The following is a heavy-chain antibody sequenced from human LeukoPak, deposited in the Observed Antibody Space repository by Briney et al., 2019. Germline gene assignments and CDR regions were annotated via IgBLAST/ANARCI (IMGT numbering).Heavy chain of an antibody. CDR1: GYTFTSYG. Sequence: ASGKVSCTASGYTFTSYGISWVRQAPGQGLGWMGWISAYNGNTNYAQKLQGRVTITTDTSTSTDYMELRSLRSDDTAVYYCALTKDIVVVPAAQFDYWGQGTLVTVSS. V-gene: IGHV1-18*04. D-gene: IGHD2-2*01. CDR2: ISAYNGNT. J-gene: IGHJ4*02. CDR3: ALTKDIVVVPAAQFDY.